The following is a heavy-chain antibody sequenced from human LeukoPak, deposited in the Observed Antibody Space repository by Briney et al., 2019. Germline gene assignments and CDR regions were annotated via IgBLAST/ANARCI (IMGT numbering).Heavy chain of an antibody. Sequence: PSQTLSLTCTVSGGSISSGDYYWSWIRQPPGKGLEWIGYIYYSGSTYYNPSLKSRVTISVDTSKNQFSLKLSSVTAADTAVYYCARVLKRDPGFDPWGQGTLVTVSS. CDR1: GGSISSGDYY. J-gene: IGHJ5*02. V-gene: IGHV4-30-4*01. CDR2: IYYSGST. CDR3: ARVLKRDPGFDP.